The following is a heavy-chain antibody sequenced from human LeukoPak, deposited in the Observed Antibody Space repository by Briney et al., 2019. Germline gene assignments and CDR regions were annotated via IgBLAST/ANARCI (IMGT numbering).Heavy chain of an antibody. CDR2: INPTTGGT. CDR1: GYAFTGYY. V-gene: IGHV1-2*02. J-gene: IGHJ5*02. CDR3: ARSWDSYRTTTVTPGGS. Sequence: ASVKVSCKASGYAFTGYYIHWVRQAPGQGLEWMGWINPTTGGTNYAQKLHVRVTMTRDTPMSTIYMNLSSLTSDDTAVYYCARSWDSYRTTTVTPGGSWGQGTLVTVSS. D-gene: IGHD4-17*01.